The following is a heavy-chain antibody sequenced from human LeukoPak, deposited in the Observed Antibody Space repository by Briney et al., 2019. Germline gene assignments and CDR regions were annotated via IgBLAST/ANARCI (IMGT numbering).Heavy chain of an antibody. V-gene: IGHV1-69*13. D-gene: IGHD5-18*01. Sequence: ASVNVSCKASGGTFNNYAINWVRQAPGQGLEWMGGIIPIFGSSNYAQKFQGRVTITADESTTTAYMELSSLRSEDTAIYYCARVTHTELSTWFDPWGQGTLVTVSS. CDR3: ARVTHTELSTWFDP. CDR2: IIPIFGSS. CDR1: GGTFNNYA. J-gene: IGHJ5*02.